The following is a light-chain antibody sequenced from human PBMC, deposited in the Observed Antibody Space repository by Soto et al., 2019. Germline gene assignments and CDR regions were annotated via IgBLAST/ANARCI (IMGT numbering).Light chain of an antibody. CDR3: GSYTSTYLRS. Sequence: QSVLTQPGSVSGSRGQSITISGTGTSSDVGRYNYVSWYQQYPGRAPKLIIYEVTNRPSGVSDRFSGSKSGNVAPLTISGLQAADEADYYCGSYTSTYLRSLGTGTKV. CDR1: SSDVGRYNY. J-gene: IGLJ1*01. CDR2: EVT. V-gene: IGLV2-14*01.